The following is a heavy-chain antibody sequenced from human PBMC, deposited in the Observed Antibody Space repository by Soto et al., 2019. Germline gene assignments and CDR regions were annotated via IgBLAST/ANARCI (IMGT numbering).Heavy chain of an antibody. V-gene: IGHV4-59*01. CDR2: IYYSGST. Sequence: SETLSLTCTVSGGSISSYYWSWIRQPPGKGLEWIGYIYYSGSTNYNPSLKSRVTISVDTSENQFSLKLSSVTAADTAVYYCARELGRGGEAWVYFDYWGQGTLVTVSS. CDR1: GGSISSYY. CDR3: ARELGRGGEAWVYFDY. D-gene: IGHD2-21*01. J-gene: IGHJ4*02.